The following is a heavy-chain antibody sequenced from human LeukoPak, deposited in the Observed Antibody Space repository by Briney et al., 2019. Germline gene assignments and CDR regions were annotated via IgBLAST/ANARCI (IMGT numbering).Heavy chain of an antibody. CDR1: GGSISSYY. J-gene: IGHJ6*03. V-gene: IGHV4-59*01. Sequence: ASETLSLTCTVSGGSISSYYWSWIRQPPGKGLEWIGYIYYSGSTNYNPSLKSRVTISVDTSKNQFSLKLSSVTAADTAVYYCARVATEYYYYMDVWGKGTTFTVSS. CDR2: IYYSGST. CDR3: ARVATEYYYYMDV.